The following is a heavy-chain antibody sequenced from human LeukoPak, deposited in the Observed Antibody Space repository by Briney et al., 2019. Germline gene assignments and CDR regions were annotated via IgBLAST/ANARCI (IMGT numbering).Heavy chain of an antibody. J-gene: IGHJ4*02. Sequence: LGESLKISSKGSGYRFTGDWIGWVRQMPGKGLEWMGIIYPGDSDTRYSPSFQGQVTISADKSISTAYLQWSSLKASDTAMYYCARQPSDTAMSDWGQGTLVTVSS. D-gene: IGHD5-18*01. V-gene: IGHV5-51*01. CDR2: IYPGDSDT. CDR3: ARQPSDTAMSD. CDR1: GYRFTGDW.